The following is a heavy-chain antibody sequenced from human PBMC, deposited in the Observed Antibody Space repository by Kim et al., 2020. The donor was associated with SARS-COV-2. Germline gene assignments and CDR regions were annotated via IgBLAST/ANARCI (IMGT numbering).Heavy chain of an antibody. D-gene: IGHD2-2*01. CDR2: INHGGST. Sequence: SETLSLTCAVYGGSFSGYYWSWIRQPPGKGLEWIGEINHGGSTNYNPSLKSRVTISVDTSKNQFSLKLSSVTAADTAVYYCAGAPLGKDIVVVPAAPRCFDYWGQGTLVTVSS. V-gene: IGHV4-34*01. J-gene: IGHJ4*02. CDR3: AGAPLGKDIVVVPAAPRCFDY. CDR1: GGSFSGYY.